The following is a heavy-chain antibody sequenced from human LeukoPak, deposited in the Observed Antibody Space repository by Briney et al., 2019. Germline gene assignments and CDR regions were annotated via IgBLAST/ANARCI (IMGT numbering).Heavy chain of an antibody. V-gene: IGHV3-23*01. D-gene: IGHD2-2*02. CDR1: GFTFSSYA. J-gene: IGHJ4*02. CDR2: ISGSGGST. CDR3: AKWDCSSTSCYRKVYYFDY. Sequence: GGSLRLSCAASGFTFSSYAMSWVRQAPGKGLEWVSAISGSGGSTYYADSVKGRFTISRDNSKNTLYLQMNSLRAEDTAVYYCAKWDCSSTSCYRKVYYFDYWGQGTLVTVSS.